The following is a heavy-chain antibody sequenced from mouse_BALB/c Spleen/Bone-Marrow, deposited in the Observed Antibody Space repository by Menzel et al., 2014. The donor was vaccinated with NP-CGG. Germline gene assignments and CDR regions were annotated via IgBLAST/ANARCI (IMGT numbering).Heavy chain of an antibody. CDR2: INPSTGYT. Sequence: VQRVESGAELAKPGASVKMSCKASGYTFTSYWMHWVKQRPGQGLEWIGYINPSTGYTEYNQKFKDKATLTADKSSSTAYMQLSSLTSEDSAVYYCARSGGGYDGFAYWGQGTLVTVSA. CDR1: GYTFTSYW. V-gene: IGHV1-7*01. CDR3: ARSGGGYDGFAY. D-gene: IGHD2-2*01. J-gene: IGHJ3*01.